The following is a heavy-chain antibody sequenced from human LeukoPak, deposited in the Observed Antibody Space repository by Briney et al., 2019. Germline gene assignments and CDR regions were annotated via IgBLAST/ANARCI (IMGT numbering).Heavy chain of an antibody. CDR3: ARDQAYCGGDCYLYYFDY. D-gene: IGHD2-21*02. Sequence: EASVKVSCKASGGTFSSYAISWVRQAPGQGLEWMGRIIPILGIANYAQKFQGRVTITADKSTSTAYMELSSLRSEDTAVYYCARDQAYCGGDCYLYYFDYWGQGTLVTVSS. V-gene: IGHV1-69*04. CDR1: GGTFSSYA. CDR2: IIPILGIA. J-gene: IGHJ4*02.